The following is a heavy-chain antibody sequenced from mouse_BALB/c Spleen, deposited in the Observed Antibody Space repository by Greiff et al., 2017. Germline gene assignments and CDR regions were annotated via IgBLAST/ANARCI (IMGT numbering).Heavy chain of an antibody. V-gene: IGHV1-69*02. CDR2: IDPSDSYT. CDR1: GYTFTSYW. D-gene: IGHD1-1*01. CDR3: ARGGWDYYGSNYAMDY. J-gene: IGHJ4*01. Sequence: QVQLQQSGAELVKPGASVKLSCKASGYTFTSYWMHWVKQRPGQGLEWIGEIDPSDSYTNYNQKFKGKATLTVDKSSSTAYMQLSSLTSEDSAVYYCARGGWDYYGSNYAMDYWGQGTSVTVSS.